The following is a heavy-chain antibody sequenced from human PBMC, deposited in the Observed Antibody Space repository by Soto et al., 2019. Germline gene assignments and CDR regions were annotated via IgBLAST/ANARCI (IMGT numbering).Heavy chain of an antibody. Sequence: ASVKVSCKASGYTFTGYYMHWVRQAPGQGLEWMGWINPNSGGTNYAQKFQGWVTMTRDTSISTAYMELSRLRSDNTAVYYCARGGNCSSTSCYRPYYYGMDVWGQGTTVTSP. CDR3: ARGGNCSSTSCYRPYYYGMDV. V-gene: IGHV1-2*04. CDR2: INPNSGGT. CDR1: GYTFTGYY. D-gene: IGHD2-2*02. J-gene: IGHJ6*02.